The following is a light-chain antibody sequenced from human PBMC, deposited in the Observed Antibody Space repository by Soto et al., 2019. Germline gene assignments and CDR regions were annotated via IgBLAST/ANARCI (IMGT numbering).Light chain of an antibody. V-gene: IGKV3-15*01. CDR3: QQHNNWPPWT. CDR1: QSVSSN. Sequence: EIVLTQCPATLSLSPGERATLSCRASQSVSSNLAWYQQKPGQAPRLLIYGASTRATGIPARFSVNGSGTEFTLTISSLQSEDFAVYYCQQHNNWPPWTFGQGTKVDIK. J-gene: IGKJ1*01. CDR2: GAS.